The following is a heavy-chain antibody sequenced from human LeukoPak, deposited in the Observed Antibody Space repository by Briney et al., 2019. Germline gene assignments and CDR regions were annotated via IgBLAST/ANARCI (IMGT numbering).Heavy chain of an antibody. CDR2: IYTSGST. D-gene: IGHD2-2*01. CDR1: GGSISSGSYY. Sequence: SETLSLTCTVSGGSISSGSYYWSWIRQPAGKGLEWIGRIYTSGSTNYNPSLKSRVTISVDTSKNQFSLKLSSVTAADTAVYYCARLGCSSTSCYGGDYWGQGTLVTVSS. CDR3: ARLGCSSTSCYGGDY. J-gene: IGHJ4*02. V-gene: IGHV4-61*02.